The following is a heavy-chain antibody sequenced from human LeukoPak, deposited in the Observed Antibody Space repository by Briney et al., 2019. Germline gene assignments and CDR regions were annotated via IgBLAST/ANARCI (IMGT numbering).Heavy chain of an antibody. CDR1: GYTFTSYY. CDR2: INPSGGST. J-gene: IGHJ4*02. CDR3: AREGPAGGWYEY. D-gene: IGHD6-19*01. V-gene: IGHV1-46*01. Sequence: ASVKVSCKASGYTFTSYYMHWVRQAPGQGLEWMGIINPSGGSTSYAQKFQGGVTMTRDTSTSTVYMELSSLRSEDTAVYYCAREGPAGGWYEYWGQGTLVTVSS.